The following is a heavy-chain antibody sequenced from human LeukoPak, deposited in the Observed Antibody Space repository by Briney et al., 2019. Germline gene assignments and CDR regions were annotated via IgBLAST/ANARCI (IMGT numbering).Heavy chain of an antibody. Sequence: GGSLRLSCAASGFTFSNYNMNWVRQAPGKGLEWVSYISGSSSSINYADSVKGRFTISRDNAKNSLYLQMNSLRDEDTAVYYRATISLGWGQGTLVTVSS. CDR2: ISGSSSSI. J-gene: IGHJ4*02. CDR3: ATISLG. V-gene: IGHV3-48*02. CDR1: GFTFSNYN.